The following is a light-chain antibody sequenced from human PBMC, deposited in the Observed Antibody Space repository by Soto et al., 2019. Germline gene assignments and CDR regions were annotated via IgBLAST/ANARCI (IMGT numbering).Light chain of an antibody. J-gene: IGLJ2*01. CDR3: SSYTISSSLV. CDR1: STDVGTFNY. Sequence: QSVLTQPASVSGSPGQSITISCTATSTDVGTFNYVAWYQQYPGKAPKLMIYEVINRPSGVSNRFSGSKSGNTASLIISGLEAEDEADYYCSSYTISSSLVFGGGTKLTV. V-gene: IGLV2-14*01. CDR2: EVI.